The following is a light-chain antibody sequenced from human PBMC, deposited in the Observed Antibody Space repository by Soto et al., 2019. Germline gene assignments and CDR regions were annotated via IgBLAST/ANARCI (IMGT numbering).Light chain of an antibody. CDR2: AAS. Sequence: DIQMTHSPSSLSASVGDRVSITCRASQSISSYLNWYQQKPWKAPKLLIYAASSLQSGVPSRFSGSGSGTDFTLTISSVQPEDFATYYCQQSYSTPTTFGGGTKVEIK. J-gene: IGKJ4*01. CDR1: QSISSY. CDR3: QQSYSTPTT. V-gene: IGKV1-39*01.